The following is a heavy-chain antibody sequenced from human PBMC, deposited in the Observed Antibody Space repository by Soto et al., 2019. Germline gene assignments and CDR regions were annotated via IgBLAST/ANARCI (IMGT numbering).Heavy chain of an antibody. CDR2: INPSGGST. D-gene: IGHD2-21*02. V-gene: IGHV1-46*01. CDR3: ARDRCGGDCYDRDLDAFDI. J-gene: IGHJ3*02. CDR1: GYTFTSYY. Sequence: GASVKVSCKASGYTFTSYYMHWVRQAPGQGLEWMGIINPSGGSTSYAQKFQGRVTMTRDTSTSTVYMELSSLRSEDTAVYYCARDRCGGDCYDRDLDAFDIWGQGTMVTVPS.